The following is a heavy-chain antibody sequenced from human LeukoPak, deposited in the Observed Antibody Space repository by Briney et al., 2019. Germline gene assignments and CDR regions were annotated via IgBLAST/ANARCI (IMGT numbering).Heavy chain of an antibody. J-gene: IGHJ4*02. V-gene: IGHV4-59*08. CDR1: GGSISNNY. Sequence: SETLSLTCTVSGGSISNNYWSWIRQPPGKGLEWIGYIYYSGSTNYNPSLKSRVTISVDPSKNQFSLKLSSVTAADTAVYFCARRGVGINGYQDYWGQGTLVIVSS. D-gene: IGHD5-24*01. CDR3: ARRGVGINGYQDY. CDR2: IYYSGST.